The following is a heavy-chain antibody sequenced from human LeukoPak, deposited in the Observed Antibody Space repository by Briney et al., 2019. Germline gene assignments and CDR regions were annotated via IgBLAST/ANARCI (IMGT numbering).Heavy chain of an antibody. D-gene: IGHD3-10*02. CDR2: ISSSGSTI. CDR1: VFTFSSYE. Sequence: GGALRLSCAAPVFTFSSYEMNSVRQAPAKGLELVSYISSSGSTIYYGASVKGRFTISRDKAKNSLYLQMNSLRAEDTAVYYCAELGITMIGGVWGKGTTVTISS. J-gene: IGHJ6*04. CDR3: AELGITMIGGV. V-gene: IGHV3-48*03.